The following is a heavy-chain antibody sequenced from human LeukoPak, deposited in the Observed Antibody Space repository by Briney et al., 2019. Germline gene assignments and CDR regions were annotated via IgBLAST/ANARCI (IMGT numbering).Heavy chain of an antibody. D-gene: IGHD5-18*01. Sequence: GGSLRLSCAASGFTFSNAWMSWVRQAPGKGLEWVGCIKSKTDGGTTDYAAPVKGRFTISRDDSKNTPYLQMNSLRAEDTAVYYCARERRVEDTAMPTDFDYWGQGTLVTVSS. CDR2: IKSKTDGGTT. CDR3: ARERRVEDTAMPTDFDY. J-gene: IGHJ4*02. CDR1: GFTFSNAW. V-gene: IGHV3-15*01.